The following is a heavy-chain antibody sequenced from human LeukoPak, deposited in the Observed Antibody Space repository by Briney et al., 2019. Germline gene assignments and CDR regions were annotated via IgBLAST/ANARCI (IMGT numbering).Heavy chain of an antibody. V-gene: IGHV3-33*01. CDR2: IWYDGSDK. CDR1: GFLFSTYG. Sequence: GGSLRLSCAASGFLFSTYGMHWVRQAPGKGLEWVAVIWYDGSDKYYADSVKGRFTISRDNFKSTLYLQMNSLRADDTAVYYCARGSGPSSATAFDPWGQGTLVTVSS. D-gene: IGHD2-21*02. J-gene: IGHJ5*02. CDR3: ARGSGPSSATAFDP.